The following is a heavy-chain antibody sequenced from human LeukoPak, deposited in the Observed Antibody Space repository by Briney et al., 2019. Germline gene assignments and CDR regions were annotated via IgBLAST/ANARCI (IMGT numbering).Heavy chain of an antibody. V-gene: IGHV3-74*01. CDR3: ARGGPIAAAGVYFDY. J-gene: IGHJ4*02. CDR1: GFTFSSYW. D-gene: IGHD6-13*01. Sequence: GGSLRLSCAASGFTFSSYWMHWVRQAPGKGLVWVSRINSDGSSTSYADSVKGRFTISRDNAKNTLYLQMNSPRAEDTAVYYCARGGPIAAAGVYFDYWGQGTLVTVSS. CDR2: INSDGSST.